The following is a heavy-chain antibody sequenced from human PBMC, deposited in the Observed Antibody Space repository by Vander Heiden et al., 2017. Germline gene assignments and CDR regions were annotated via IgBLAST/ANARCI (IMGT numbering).Heavy chain of an antibody. CDR1: GFPFSSLA. Sequence: QVQLVESGGGVVQPGRSLRLSCAASGFPFSSLAMYWVGQAPGKGLEWVAVIWYDGSNKYYADSVKGRFTISRDNSKNTLYLQMNSLRAEDTAVYYCARVKLRGWDYYYYYGMDVWGQGTTVTVSS. CDR2: IWYDGSNK. V-gene: IGHV3-33*01. J-gene: IGHJ6*02. CDR3: ARVKLRGWDYYYYYGMDV. D-gene: IGHD1-26*01.